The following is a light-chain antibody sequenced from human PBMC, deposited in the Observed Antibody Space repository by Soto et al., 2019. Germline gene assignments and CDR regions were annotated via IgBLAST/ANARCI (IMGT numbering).Light chain of an antibody. V-gene: IGKV3-15*01. Sequence: IVMTQSPATLSVSPGERATLSCRASQSLSSSLAWYQQKPGQAPRLLIFGASTRATGIPARFSGSGSGTEFTLTISSLQSEDFAVYFCQQYNIWPPRYTFGQGTKLEIK. CDR2: GAS. CDR1: QSLSSS. J-gene: IGKJ2*01. CDR3: QQYNIWPPRYT.